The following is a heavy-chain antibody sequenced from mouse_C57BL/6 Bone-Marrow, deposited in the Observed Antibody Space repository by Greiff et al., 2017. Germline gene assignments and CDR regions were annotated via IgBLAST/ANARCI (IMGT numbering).Heavy chain of an antibody. CDR2: INPGSGGT. V-gene: IGHV1-54*01. J-gene: IGHJ3*01. D-gene: IGHD1-1*01. CDR1: GYAFTNYL. CDR3: ARERGDDYYGSSCFAY. Sequence: VKLQQSGAELVRPGTSVKVSCKASGYAFTNYLIEWVKQRPGQGLEWIGVINPGSGGTNYNEKFKGKATLTADKSSSTAYMQLSSLTSEVSAVYFGARERGDDYYGSSCFAYWGQGTLVTVSA.